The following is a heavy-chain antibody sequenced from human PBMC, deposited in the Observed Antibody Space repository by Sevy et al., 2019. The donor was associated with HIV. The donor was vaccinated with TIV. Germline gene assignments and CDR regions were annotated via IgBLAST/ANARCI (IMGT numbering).Heavy chain of an antibody. V-gene: IGHV3-23*01. CDR3: AKDLGDTTVRVFYFDH. J-gene: IGHJ4*02. D-gene: IGHD1-1*01. CDR1: GFTFSAYA. Sequence: GGSLRLSCAASGFTFSAYAMAWVCQAPGKGLEWVSVFSAGGYTYYADSVKGRFTISRDNSKNTVYLQMNSLRAEDTAIYYCAKDLGDTTVRVFYFDHWGQGTLVTVSS. CDR2: FSAGGYT.